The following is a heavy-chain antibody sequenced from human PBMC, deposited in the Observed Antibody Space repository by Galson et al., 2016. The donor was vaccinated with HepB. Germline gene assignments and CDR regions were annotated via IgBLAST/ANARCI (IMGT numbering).Heavy chain of an antibody. CDR2: IYYSGST. V-gene: IGHV4-59*01. D-gene: IGHD6-19*01. Sequence: SETLSLTCTVPGGSISHYYWSWIRQPPGKGLEWIGYIYYSGSTAYNPSLKSRVTISLDTSKNQFSLKVSSVTAADTAVYYCAKLSSGWFGYYFDYWGQGTLVTVSS. CDR3: AKLSSGWFGYYFDY. CDR1: GGSISHYY. J-gene: IGHJ4*02.